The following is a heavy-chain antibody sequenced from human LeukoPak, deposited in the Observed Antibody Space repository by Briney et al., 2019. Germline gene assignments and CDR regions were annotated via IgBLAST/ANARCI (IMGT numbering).Heavy chain of an antibody. Sequence: QPGGSLRLSXAASGFTFSSYAMSWVRQAPGKGLEWVSDLSGSGGSTYYADSVKGRFTISRDNSKNTLYLQMNSLRAEDTAVYYCAKDVGLKPSGPFDYWGQGTLVTVSS. D-gene: IGHD1-26*01. V-gene: IGHV3-23*01. CDR2: LSGSGGST. CDR1: GFTFSSYA. CDR3: AKDVGLKPSGPFDY. J-gene: IGHJ4*02.